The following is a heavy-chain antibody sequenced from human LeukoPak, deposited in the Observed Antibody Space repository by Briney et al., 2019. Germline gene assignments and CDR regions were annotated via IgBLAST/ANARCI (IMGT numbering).Heavy chain of an antibody. J-gene: IGHJ6*02. CDR1: GFTFSSSA. D-gene: IGHD2-2*01. Sequence: GGSLRLSCAASGFTFSSSAMSWVRQSPGKGLEWVSSLSGDGNYPYHADSVKGRFTISRDNAKNSLYLQMNSLRAEDTAVYYCARDRGPVVPAAIGFYYGMDVWGQGTTVTVSS. CDR3: ARDRGPVVPAAIGFYYGMDV. CDR2: LSGDGNYP. V-gene: IGHV3-21*04.